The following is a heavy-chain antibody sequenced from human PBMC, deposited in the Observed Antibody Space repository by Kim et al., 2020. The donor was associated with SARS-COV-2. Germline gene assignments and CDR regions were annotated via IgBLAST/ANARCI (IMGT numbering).Heavy chain of an antibody. J-gene: IGHJ4*02. D-gene: IGHD4-17*01. Sequence: SETLSLTCTVSGGSISSYYWSWIRQPPGKGLEWIGYIYYSGSTNYNPSLKSRVTISVDTSKNQFSLKLSSVTAADTAVYYCATHDYGDYGFDYWGQGTLVTVSS. CDR2: IYYSGST. CDR3: ATHDYGDYGFDY. V-gene: IGHV4-59*01. CDR1: GGSISSYY.